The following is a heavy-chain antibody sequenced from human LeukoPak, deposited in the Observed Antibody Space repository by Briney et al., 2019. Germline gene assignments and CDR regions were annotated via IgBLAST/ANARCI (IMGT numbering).Heavy chain of an antibody. CDR2: IYYTGST. D-gene: IGHD3-16*01. V-gene: IGHV4-59*01. Sequence: PSETLSLTCTVSGGSINSYYWSWIRQPPGKEMECIGHIYYTGSTYYKPSLESRVTISVDTAKNQFSLKVSSVTAADTAVYYCARDIGGATYFDYWGQGTLVTVSS. CDR3: ARDIGGATYFDY. CDR1: GGSINSYY. J-gene: IGHJ4*02.